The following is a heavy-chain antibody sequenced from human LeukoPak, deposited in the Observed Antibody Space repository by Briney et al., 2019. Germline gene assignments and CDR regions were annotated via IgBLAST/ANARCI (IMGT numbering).Heavy chain of an antibody. V-gene: IGHV1-2*02. Sequence: ASVKVSCKASGYTFTGYYMHWVRQAPGQGLEWMGWINPNSGGTNYAQKFQGRVTMTRDTSISTAYMELSRLRSDDTAVYYCARDHGSPLTVVRTHYFDYWGQGTLVTVSS. J-gene: IGHJ4*02. D-gene: IGHD4-23*01. CDR2: INPNSGGT. CDR3: ARDHGSPLTVVRTHYFDY. CDR1: GYTFTGYY.